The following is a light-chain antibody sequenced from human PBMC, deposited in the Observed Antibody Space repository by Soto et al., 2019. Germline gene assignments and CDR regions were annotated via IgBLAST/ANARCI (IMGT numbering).Light chain of an antibody. J-gene: IGKJ1*01. CDR2: DAS. CDR3: QQHNSYSQT. CDR1: QDISNS. Sequence: DIQMTQSASSLSASVGDRVTITCQASQDISNSLNWYQQKPGKAPKLLIYDASNLETGVPSRFSGSGPGTEFTLTISSLQPDDFATYYCQQHNSYSQTFGQGTKVDIK. V-gene: IGKV1-33*01.